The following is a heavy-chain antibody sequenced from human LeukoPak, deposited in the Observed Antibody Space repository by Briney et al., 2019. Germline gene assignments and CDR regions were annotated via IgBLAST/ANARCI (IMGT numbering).Heavy chain of an antibody. CDR3: ARWGGTRQYYFDY. J-gene: IGHJ4*02. CDR2: TRFDGSIK. D-gene: IGHD1-1*01. V-gene: IGHV3-33*01. CDR1: GFIFSDYG. Sequence: GGSLRLSCAVSGFIFSDYGFHWVRQAPGKGLEWVAVTRFDGSIKQYADSVKGRFTISRDDSKNTPYLQMNFLESEDTAVYYCARWGGTRQYYFDYWGQGTLVTVSS.